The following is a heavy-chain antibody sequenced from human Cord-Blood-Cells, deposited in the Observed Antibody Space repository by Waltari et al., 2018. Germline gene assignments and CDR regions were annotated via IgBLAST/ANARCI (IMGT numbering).Heavy chain of an antibody. Sequence: QVQLVQSGAEVKKPGASVKVSCKASGYTFTGYYMHWVRQAPGQGLEWMRWINPSSGGTNYAQKFQGRVTMTRDTSISTAYMELSRLRSDDTAVYYCARAPDLGTLDYWGQGTLVTVSS. CDR1: GYTFTGYY. D-gene: IGHD7-27*01. CDR3: ARAPDLGTLDY. CDR2: INPSSGGT. J-gene: IGHJ4*02. V-gene: IGHV1-2*02.